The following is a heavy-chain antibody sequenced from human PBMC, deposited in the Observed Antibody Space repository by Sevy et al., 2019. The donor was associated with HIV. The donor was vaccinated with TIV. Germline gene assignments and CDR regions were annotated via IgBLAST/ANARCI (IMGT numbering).Heavy chain of an antibody. D-gene: IGHD3-22*01. CDR2: ISSSSSYI. CDR1: GFTFSSYS. CDR3: ARDGGGDYYDSSGYPTLFDY. V-gene: IGHV3-21*01. J-gene: IGHJ4*02. Sequence: GGSLRLSCAASGFTFSSYSMNWVRQAPGKGLEWVSSISSSSSYIYYADSVKGRFTISRDNAKNSLYLQMNSLRAEHTAVYYCARDGGGDYYDSSGYPTLFDYWGQGTLVTVSS.